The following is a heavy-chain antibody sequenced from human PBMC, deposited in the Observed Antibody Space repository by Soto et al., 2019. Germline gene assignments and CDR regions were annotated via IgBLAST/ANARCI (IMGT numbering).Heavy chain of an antibody. Sequence: QVQLQESGPGLVKPSDTLSLTCDVSGYSINSDNWWGWIRQPPGKGLEWIGYIHHSGSTYYNPSLKSRVTMSVDTSKKQFSLKLTSVTAVDTAVYYCASKPNSLYYFDCWGQGTLVTVSS. V-gene: IGHV4-28*07. CDR3: ASKPNSLYYFDC. CDR1: GYSINSDNW. J-gene: IGHJ4*02. D-gene: IGHD5-18*01. CDR2: IHHSGST.